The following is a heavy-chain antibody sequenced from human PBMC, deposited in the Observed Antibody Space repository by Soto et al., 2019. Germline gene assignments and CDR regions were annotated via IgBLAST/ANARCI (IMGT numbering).Heavy chain of an antibody. CDR1: GFTFSSYG. CDR2: ISYDGSNK. J-gene: IGHJ6*02. CDR3: ASPYGSGRSYYGMDV. Sequence: SLRLSCAASGFTFSSYGMHWVRQAPGKGLEWVAVISYDGSNKYYADSVKGRFTISRDNSKNTLYLQMNSLRAEDTAVYYCASPYGSGRSYYGMDVWGQGTTVTVSS. D-gene: IGHD3-10*01. V-gene: IGHV3-30*03.